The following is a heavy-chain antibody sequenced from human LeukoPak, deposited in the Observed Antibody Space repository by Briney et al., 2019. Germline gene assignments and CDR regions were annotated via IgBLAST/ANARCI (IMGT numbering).Heavy chain of an antibody. CDR2: IYSGGST. CDR3: AREDDYVWGSYRYHPALDY. D-gene: IGHD3-16*02. V-gene: IGHV3-66*01. CDR1: EFSVGSNY. Sequence: PGGSLRLSCAASEFSVGSNYMTWVRQAPGKGLEWVSLIYSGGSTYYADSVKGRFTISRDNSKNTLYLQMNSLRAEDTAVYYCAREDDYVWGSYRYHPALDYWGQGTLVTVSS. J-gene: IGHJ4*02.